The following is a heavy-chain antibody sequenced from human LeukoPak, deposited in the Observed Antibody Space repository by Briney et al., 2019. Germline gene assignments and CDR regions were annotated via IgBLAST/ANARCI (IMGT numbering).Heavy chain of an antibody. D-gene: IGHD6-13*01. V-gene: IGHV3-13*01. CDR2: IGTAGDT. J-gene: IGHJ4*02. CDR3: ARSRGGAYSSSWYFDY. CDR1: GFTFSSYD. Sequence: GGSLRLSCAASGFTFSSYDMHWVRQAAGKGLESVSAIGTAGDTYYPGSVKGRFTISRENAKNSLYLQMNSLRAGDTAVYYCARSRGGAYSSSWYFDYWGQGTLVTVSS.